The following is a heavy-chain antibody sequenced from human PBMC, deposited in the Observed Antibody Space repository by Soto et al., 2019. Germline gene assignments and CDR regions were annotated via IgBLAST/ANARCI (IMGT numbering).Heavy chain of an antibody. D-gene: IGHD5-12*01. CDR3: AKVGVLSERWLQQGDDYYYYGMDV. CDR2: ISYDGSNK. V-gene: IGHV3-30*18. CDR1: GFTFSSYG. J-gene: IGHJ6*02. Sequence: PGGSLRLSCAASGFTFSSYGMHWVRQAPGKGLEWVAVISYDGSNKYYADSVKGRFTISRDNSKNTLYLQMNSLRAEDTAVYYCAKVGVLSERWLQQGDDYYYYGMDVWGQGTTVTVSS.